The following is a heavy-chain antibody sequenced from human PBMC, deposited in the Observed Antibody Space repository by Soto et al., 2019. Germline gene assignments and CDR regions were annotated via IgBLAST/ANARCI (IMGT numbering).Heavy chain of an antibody. D-gene: IGHD2-15*01. CDR2: IRSKANSYAT. CDR1: GFTFSGSA. Sequence: GGSLRLSCAASGFTFSGSAMHWVRQASGKGLEWVGRIRSKANSYATAYAASVKGRFTISRDDSKNTAYLQMNSLKTEDTAVYYCTRQTGNIVNFDYWGQGTLVTVSS. J-gene: IGHJ4*02. V-gene: IGHV3-73*01. CDR3: TRQTGNIVNFDY.